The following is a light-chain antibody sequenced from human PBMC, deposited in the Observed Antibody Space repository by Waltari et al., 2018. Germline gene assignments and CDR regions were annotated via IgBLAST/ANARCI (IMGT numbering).Light chain of an antibody. J-gene: IGKJ1*01. CDR2: GAS. CDR3: QNYERLPVT. Sequence: EVVLTQSPGTLSLSPGERATLSCRASQSIGRPLNWYQQKPGQSPRLLMYGASIRAAGIPDRFSGSGSGTDFILTITRLEPEDFAVYYCQNYERLPVTFGQGTKVEIK. CDR1: QSIGRP. V-gene: IGKV3-20*01.